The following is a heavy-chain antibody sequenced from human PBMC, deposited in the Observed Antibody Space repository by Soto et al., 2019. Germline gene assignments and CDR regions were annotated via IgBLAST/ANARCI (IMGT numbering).Heavy chain of an antibody. CDR3: ARVGGITGTTSVGT. D-gene: IGHD1-20*01. J-gene: IGHJ5*02. Sequence: SETLSLTCTVSGGSISSYYWGWIRQPPGKGQEWIGSIYYSGSTYYNPSLKSRVTISVDTSKNQFSLKLSSVTAADTAVYYCARVGGITGTTSVGTWGQGTLVTVSS. CDR1: GGSISSYY. V-gene: IGHV4-39*07. CDR2: IYYSGST.